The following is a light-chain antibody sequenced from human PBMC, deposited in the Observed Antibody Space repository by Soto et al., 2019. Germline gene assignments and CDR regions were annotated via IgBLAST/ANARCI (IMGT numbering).Light chain of an antibody. CDR1: QNIDIY. Sequence: DIQMTQSPSALSASVGDRVTITCRASQNIDIYLHWYRQKPGKAPELLIFAASSVPSEVPSRFSGNGSGTDFTLAISSLQPEDVATYYCQQSYGSPPFTFGPGTKVDIK. CDR2: AAS. J-gene: IGKJ3*01. CDR3: QQSYGSPPFT. V-gene: IGKV1-39*01.